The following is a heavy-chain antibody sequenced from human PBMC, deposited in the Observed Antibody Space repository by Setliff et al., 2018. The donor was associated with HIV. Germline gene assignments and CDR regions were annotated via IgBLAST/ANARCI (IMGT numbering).Heavy chain of an antibody. Sequence: GGSLRLSCAASGLTFSSDSMNWVRQAPGKGLEWVSSISSSSNYIYYADSVKGRFTISRDNAKNSLYLQMNSLRAEDTAVYYCARVVYYFGSDRPYYCGMDVWGQGTTVTVSS. V-gene: IGHV3-21*01. CDR2: ISSSSNYI. CDR3: ARVVYYFGSDRPYYCGMDV. CDR1: GLTFSSDS. J-gene: IGHJ6*02. D-gene: IGHD3-10*01.